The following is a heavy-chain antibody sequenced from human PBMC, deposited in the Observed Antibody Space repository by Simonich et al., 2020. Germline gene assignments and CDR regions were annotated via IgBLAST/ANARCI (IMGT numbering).Heavy chain of an antibody. V-gene: IGHV1-2*02. CDR1: GYTFTGYY. CDR2: IPPNSGGK. D-gene: IGHD3-3*01. Sequence: QVQLVQSGAEVKKPGASVKVSCKASGYTFTGYYMHWVRQAPGQGHAVMGMIPPNSGGKNYAQKVQGRVTMTRATSISTAYMELSRLRSDDTAVYYCARGGVQYYYYYMDVWGKGTTVTVSS. J-gene: IGHJ6*03. CDR3: ARGGVQYYYYYMDV.